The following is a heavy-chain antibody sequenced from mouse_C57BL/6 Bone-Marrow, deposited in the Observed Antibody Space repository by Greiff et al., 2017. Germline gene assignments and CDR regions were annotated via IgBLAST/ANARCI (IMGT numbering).Heavy chain of an antibody. D-gene: IGHD1-1*01. Sequence: LQESGPELVKPGASVKISCKASGYAFSSSWMNWVKQRPGKGLEWIGRIYPGDGDTNYNGKFKGKATLTADKSSSTAYMQLSSLTSEDSAVYFCARRGYYGSSFWYFDVWGTGTTVTVSS. J-gene: IGHJ1*03. CDR1: GYAFSSSW. CDR2: IYPGDGDT. V-gene: IGHV1-82*01. CDR3: ARRGYYGSSFWYFDV.